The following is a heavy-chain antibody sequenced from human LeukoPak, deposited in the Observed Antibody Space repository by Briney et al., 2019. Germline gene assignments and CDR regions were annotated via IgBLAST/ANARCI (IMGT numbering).Heavy chain of an antibody. Sequence: PGGSLRLSCAASGFTFSTYATSWVRQAPGKGLEWVSSISSGRTDIYYADSVKGRFTISRDNAKNSLYLQMNSLRVEDTAVYYCATDAYNFYYYGLDVWGQGTTVTVSS. D-gene: IGHD5-24*01. CDR2: ISSGRTDI. CDR1: GFTFSTYA. V-gene: IGHV3-21*01. CDR3: ATDAYNFYYYGLDV. J-gene: IGHJ6*02.